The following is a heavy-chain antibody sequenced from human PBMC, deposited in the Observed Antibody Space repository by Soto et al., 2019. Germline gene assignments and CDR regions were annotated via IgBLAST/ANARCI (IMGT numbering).Heavy chain of an antibody. V-gene: IGHV3-72*01. J-gene: IGHJ4*02. CDR3: ARSGGPYDPIDW. D-gene: IGHD3-3*01. CDR1: GFTFSNHY. Sequence: GGSLRLSCAVSGFTFSNHYMDWVRQVPGKGLEWVARTKHKPEEYTTVYAASVKDRFTISRDDSWSSLYLQMNGLKTEDTAVYYCARSGGPYDPIDWWGQGTLVTVSS. CDR2: TKHKPEEYTT.